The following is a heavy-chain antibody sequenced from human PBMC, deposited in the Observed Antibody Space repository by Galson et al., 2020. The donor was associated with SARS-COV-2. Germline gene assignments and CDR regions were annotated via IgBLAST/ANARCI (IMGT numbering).Heavy chain of an antibody. Sequence: SETLSLTCAVYGGSFSGYYWSWIRQPPGKGLEWIGEINHSGSTNYNPSLKSRVTISVDTSKNQFSLKLSSVTAADTAVYYCARAQTGYSSSWYRFFDYWGQGPLVTVSS. J-gene: IGHJ4*02. V-gene: IGHV4-34*01. CDR2: INHSGST. D-gene: IGHD6-13*01. CDR3: ARAQTGYSSSWYRFFDY. CDR1: GGSFSGYY.